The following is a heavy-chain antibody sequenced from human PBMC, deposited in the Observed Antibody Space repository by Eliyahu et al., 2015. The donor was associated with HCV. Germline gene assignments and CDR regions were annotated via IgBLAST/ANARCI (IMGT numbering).Heavy chain of an antibody. CDR1: GGSISSSSYY. D-gene: IGHD3-22*01. CDR2: VSYIGGA. CDR3: ARHGGGDYYDSSGPLLSDAFDI. J-gene: IGHJ3*02. Sequence: QLQLQESGPGLVKPSETLSLTCTVSGGSISSSSYYWGWIRQPPGKGLEWIVGVSYIGGAHYNPSLKSRVTISVDTSKNQFSLKLSSVTAADTAVYYCARHGGGDYYDSSGPLLSDAFDIWGQGTMVTVSS. V-gene: IGHV4-39*01.